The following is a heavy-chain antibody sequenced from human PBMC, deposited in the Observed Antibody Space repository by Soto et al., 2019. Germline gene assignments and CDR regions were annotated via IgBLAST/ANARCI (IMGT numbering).Heavy chain of an antibody. Sequence: EVQLVESGGGLVQSGGSLTLSCAVSGLTFGDHYMEWVRQAPGKGLEWVARSRNKAKSYSTDFAASEKGRFTNTRDEPKNSMNLQMNSLMTEDTAVYYCSILEGAWGQGTLVTVSS. CDR2: SRNKAKSYST. D-gene: IGHD1-26*01. CDR3: SILEGA. J-gene: IGHJ1*01. V-gene: IGHV3-72*01. CDR1: GLTFGDHY.